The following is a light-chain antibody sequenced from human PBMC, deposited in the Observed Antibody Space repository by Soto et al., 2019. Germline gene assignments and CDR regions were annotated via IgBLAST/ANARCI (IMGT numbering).Light chain of an antibody. Sequence: DIQMTQSPSSLSASVGDRVTISCRASQGIRNYVAWYQQRPGKVPKLLIYAASTLQSGVPSRFSGSGSGTDFTITISSLQHEDVATYYCQKYNSVPSFGGGTKVEIK. CDR2: AAS. CDR3: QKYNSVPS. CDR1: QGIRNY. V-gene: IGKV1-27*01. J-gene: IGKJ4*01.